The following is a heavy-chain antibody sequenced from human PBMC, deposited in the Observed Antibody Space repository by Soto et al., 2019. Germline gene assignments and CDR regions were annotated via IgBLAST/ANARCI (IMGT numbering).Heavy chain of an antibody. CDR1: GGSISTSNSY. D-gene: IGHD3-22*01. Sequence: PSETLSLTCTISGGSISTSNSYWGWIRQPPGKGLEWIGSIYYSGSTYYNPSLKSRVTISVDTSKNQFSLKLSSVTAADTAVYYCARRYYYDSPLDYWGQGTLVTVS. J-gene: IGHJ4*02. CDR3: ARRYYYDSPLDY. CDR2: IYYSGST. V-gene: IGHV4-39*01.